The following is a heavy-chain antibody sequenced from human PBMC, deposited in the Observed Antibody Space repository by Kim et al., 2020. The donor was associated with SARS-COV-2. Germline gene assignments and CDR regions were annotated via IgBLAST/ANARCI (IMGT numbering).Heavy chain of an antibody. CDR2: INHSGST. CDR3: ARFKVVYDFWSGYYRGNYYYGMDV. Sequence: SETLSLTCAVYGGSFSGYYWSWIRQPPGKGLEWIGEINHSGSTNYNPSLKSRVTISVDTSKNQFSLKLSSVTAADTAVYYCARFKVVYDFWSGYYRGNYYYGMDVWGQGTTVTVSS. D-gene: IGHD3-3*01. J-gene: IGHJ6*02. V-gene: IGHV4-34*01. CDR1: GGSFSGYY.